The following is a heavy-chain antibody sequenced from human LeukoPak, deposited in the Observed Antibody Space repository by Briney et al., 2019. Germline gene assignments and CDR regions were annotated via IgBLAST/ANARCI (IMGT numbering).Heavy chain of an antibody. CDR1: GFSFSACW. D-gene: IGHD2-15*01. Sequence: GGSLRLSSAASGFSFSACWMTWVRQAPGTGLEWVANINPAGSETYYVDPVKGRFSISRDNAKNLVYLQMNSLRAEDTAVYHCARFGYVAAVDVWGQGTPVTVSS. CDR3: ARFGYVAAVDV. V-gene: IGHV3-7*01. J-gene: IGHJ4*02. CDR2: INPAGSET.